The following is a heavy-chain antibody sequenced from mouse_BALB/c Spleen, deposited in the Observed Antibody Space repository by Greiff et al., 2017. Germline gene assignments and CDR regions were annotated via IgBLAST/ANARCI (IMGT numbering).Heavy chain of an antibody. D-gene: IGHD2-14*01. CDR1: GFTFSSYY. V-gene: IGHV5-6-2*01. J-gene: IGHJ2*01. CDR2: INSNGGST. CDR3: ARHEEVRRYFDY. Sequence: EVKLQESGGGLVKLGGSLKLSCAASGFTFSSYYMSWVRQTPEKRLELVAAINSNGGSTYYPDTVKGRFTISRDNAKNTLYLQMSSLKSEDTALYYCARHEEVRRYFDYWGQGTTLTVSS.